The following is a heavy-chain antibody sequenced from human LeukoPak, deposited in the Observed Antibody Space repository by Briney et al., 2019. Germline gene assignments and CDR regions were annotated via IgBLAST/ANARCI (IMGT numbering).Heavy chain of an antibody. CDR1: GFTFSSYA. Sequence: GGSLRLSCAASGFTFSSYAMSWVRQAPGKGLEWVSAISGSGGSTYYVDSVKGRFTISRDNSKNTLYLQMNSLRAEDTAVYYCAKRIAVAGRAAGEYFDYWGQGTLVTVSS. CDR2: ISGSGGST. CDR3: AKRIAVAGRAAGEYFDY. J-gene: IGHJ4*02. D-gene: IGHD6-19*01. V-gene: IGHV3-23*01.